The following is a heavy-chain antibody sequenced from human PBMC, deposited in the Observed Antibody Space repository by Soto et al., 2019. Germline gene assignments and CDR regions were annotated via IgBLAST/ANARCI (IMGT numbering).Heavy chain of an antibody. D-gene: IGHD1-26*01. CDR1: GGSISSYY. J-gene: IGHJ4*02. V-gene: IGHV4-59*01. Sequence: QVQLQESGPGLVKPSETLSLTCTVSGGSISSYYWSWIRQPPGKGLEWIGYIYYSGSTNYNPSLTSRVTTSVYTSKTQFSLKLSSVTAADTAGYYCARAYGGYADYWGQGALVTVS. CDR2: IYYSGST. CDR3: ARAYGGYADY.